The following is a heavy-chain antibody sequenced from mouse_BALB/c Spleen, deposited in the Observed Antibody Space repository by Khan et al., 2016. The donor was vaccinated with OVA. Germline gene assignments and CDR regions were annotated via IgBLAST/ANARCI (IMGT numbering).Heavy chain of an antibody. D-gene: IGHD2-14*01. J-gene: IGHJ4*01. CDR3: ARSLYYSYGYALDC. CDR2: ISSTGST. CDR1: GYSITSDYA. Sequence: QLEESGPGLVKPSQSLSLTCTVTGYSITSDYAWNWIRQFPGNKLEWLGYISSTGSTSYNPSLKSRISITRDTSKNQFFLQLKSVTTEDTTTYYCARSLYYSYGYALDCWGQGTSVTVSS. V-gene: IGHV3-2*02.